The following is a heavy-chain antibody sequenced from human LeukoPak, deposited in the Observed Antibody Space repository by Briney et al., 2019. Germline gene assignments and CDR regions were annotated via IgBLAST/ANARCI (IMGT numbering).Heavy chain of an antibody. D-gene: IGHD1-1*01. CDR3: AKTGTPWYYFDY. CDR1: GGSISSYY. Sequence: SETLSLTCTVSGGSISSYYWSWIRQPPGKGLEWIGYIYYSGSTNYNPSLKSRVTISVDTSKNQFSLKLSSVTAADTAVYYCAKTGTPWYYFDYWGQGTLVTVSS. V-gene: IGHV4-59*01. J-gene: IGHJ4*02. CDR2: IYYSGST.